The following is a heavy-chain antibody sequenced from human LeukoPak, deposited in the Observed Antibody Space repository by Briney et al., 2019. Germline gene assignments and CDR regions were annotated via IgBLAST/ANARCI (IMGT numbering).Heavy chain of an antibody. J-gene: IGHJ5*02. D-gene: IGHD6-19*01. V-gene: IGHV3-64*01. CDR3: ARTQQWLATGGWYWFDT. CDR1: GLTVSTNY. CDR2: IHSNGIST. Sequence: GGSLRLSCVASGLTVSTNYMTWVRQAPGKGLEFVSSIHSNGISTYYGNSVKGRFTVSRDNSKNTVYLQMGSLREEDMAVYYCARTQQWLATGGWYWFDTWGQGTLVTVSS.